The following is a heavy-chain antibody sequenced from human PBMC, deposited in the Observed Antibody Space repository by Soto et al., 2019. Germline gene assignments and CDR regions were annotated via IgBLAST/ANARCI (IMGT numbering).Heavy chain of an antibody. V-gene: IGHV3-64D*06. Sequence: PGGSLRLSCSASGFTFSGYAMHWVRQAPGKGLEYVSAISSNGGSTYYADSVKGRFTISRDNSKNTLYLQMSSLRAEDTAVYYCVNXASTDTAMVPDYYYGMDVWGQGTTVTVSS. CDR3: VNXASTDTAMVPDYYYGMDV. CDR2: ISSNGGST. CDR1: GFTFSGYA. J-gene: IGHJ6*02. D-gene: IGHD5-18*01.